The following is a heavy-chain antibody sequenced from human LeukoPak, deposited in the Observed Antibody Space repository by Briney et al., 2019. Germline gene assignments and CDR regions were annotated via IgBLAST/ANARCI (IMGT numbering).Heavy chain of an antibody. CDR1: GFTFSSSW. J-gene: IGHJ4*02. CDR2: IYPERSEK. Sequence: PGGSLRLSCAACGFTFSSSWMNWVRQAPGKGLQGVDNIYPERSEKRFLDSVMRRISMSKDNAKNSLYLQLNSLRVEGTAVFYCAAWTDRGYNFWGQGTVVTVSS. V-gene: IGHV3-7*01. D-gene: IGHD5-24*01. CDR3: AAWTDRGYNF.